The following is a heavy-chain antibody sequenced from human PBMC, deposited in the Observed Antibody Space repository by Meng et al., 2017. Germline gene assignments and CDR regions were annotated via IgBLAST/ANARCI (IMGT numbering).Heavy chain of an antibody. CDR1: GYTFTTYG. D-gene: IGHD1-26*01. V-gene: IGHV1-18*01. Sequence: ASVKVSCKTFGYTFTTYGISWGRQAPGQGLEWMGWVNVYNGDTKYAEKFQGRVTMTTDTATSTAYMDLRSLRPDDTAVYYCARDGSMPVGVTFNAHYYFGMDVWGQGTTVTVSS. J-gene: IGHJ6*02. CDR2: VNVYNGDT. CDR3: ARDGSMPVGVTFNAHYYFGMDV.